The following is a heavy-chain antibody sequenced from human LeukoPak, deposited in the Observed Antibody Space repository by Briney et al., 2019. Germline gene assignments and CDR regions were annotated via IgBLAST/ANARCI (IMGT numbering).Heavy chain of an antibody. CDR3: ATTVVPGVTLYFDL. CDR2: FDSEAGKA. CDR1: GDTLTKFS. D-gene: IGHD2-15*01. J-gene: IGHJ4*02. V-gene: IGHV1-24*01. Sequence: ASVRVSCKVSGDTLTKFSMHWVRHVPGKGLEWMGGFDSEAGKAGYALKFQGRVTMTEDTTTDTAYVELSSLRSEDTAVYFCATTVVPGVTLYFDLWGQGTPVTVSS.